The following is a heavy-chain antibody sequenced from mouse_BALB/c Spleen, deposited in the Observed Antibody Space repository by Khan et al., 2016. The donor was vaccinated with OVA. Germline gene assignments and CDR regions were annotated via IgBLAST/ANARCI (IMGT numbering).Heavy chain of an antibody. J-gene: IGHJ2*01. CDR2: ISSGGTYT. Sequence: EVKLEESGGGLVKPGGSLQLSCAASGFTFSSYAMSWVRQTPEKRLEWVATISSGGTYTYYPDSVTGRFTISRDNAKNTLYLQMSSLRSEDTAMYYCARTPGYYGSNYFDYWGQGTTLTASS. V-gene: IGHV5-9-3*01. CDR3: ARTPGYYGSNYFDY. CDR1: GFTFSSYA. D-gene: IGHD1-1*01.